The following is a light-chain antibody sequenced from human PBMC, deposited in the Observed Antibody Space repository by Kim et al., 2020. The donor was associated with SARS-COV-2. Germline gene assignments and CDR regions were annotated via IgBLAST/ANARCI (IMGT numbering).Light chain of an antibody. CDR1: QSVSTN. CDR3: QQYNDWVWT. Sequence: VSPGERATLSCRAGQSVSTNVAWYQQKPGQAPRLLIYDTSRRATGIPARFSGDGSGTEFTLSISSLQSEDFALYYCQQYNDWVWTFGQGTKVEIK. J-gene: IGKJ1*01. CDR2: DTS. V-gene: IGKV3-15*01.